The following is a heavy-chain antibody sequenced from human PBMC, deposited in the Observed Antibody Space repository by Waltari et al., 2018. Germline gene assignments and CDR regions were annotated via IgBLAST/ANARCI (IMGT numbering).Heavy chain of an antibody. CDR1: GYTFTGYH. Sequence: QVQLVQSGAEVKTPGASVKVSCKASGYTFTGYHMPWVGQAPGQGLEWMGWINPNSGGTNYAQKFQGRVTMTRDTSISTAYMELSRLRSDDTAVYYCARDPEGIAVTGTIIPGDYWGQGTLVTVSS. CDR2: INPNSGGT. D-gene: IGHD6-19*01. J-gene: IGHJ4*02. V-gene: IGHV1-2*02. CDR3: ARDPEGIAVTGTIIPGDY.